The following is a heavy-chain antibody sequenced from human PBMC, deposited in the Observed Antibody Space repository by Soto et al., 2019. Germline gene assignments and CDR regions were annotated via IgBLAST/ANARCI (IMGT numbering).Heavy chain of an antibody. Sequence: GASVKVSCKVSGYTLSELAIHWVRQAPGKGFEWMGGFDPEGRDTIYAQKFQGRVTMTSDTSTETAYMELESLTSEDTAFYYCATMGFCGPGCYSFDYWGQGTLVTVSS. J-gene: IGHJ4*02. V-gene: IGHV1-24*01. CDR2: FDPEGRDT. CDR1: GYTLSELA. D-gene: IGHD2-21*02. CDR3: ATMGFCGPGCYSFDY.